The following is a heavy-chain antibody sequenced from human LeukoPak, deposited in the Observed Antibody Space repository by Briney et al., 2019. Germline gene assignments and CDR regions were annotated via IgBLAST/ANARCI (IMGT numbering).Heavy chain of an antibody. CDR2: IYYSGST. J-gene: IGHJ4*02. V-gene: IGHV4-39*07. CDR1: GGSISSSSYY. CDR3: ARVRVVTALGYFDY. D-gene: IGHD2-21*02. Sequence: PSETLSLTCTVSGGSISSSSYYWGWIRQPPGKGLEWIGSIYYSGSTYYNPSLKSRVTISVDTSKNQFSLKLSSVTAADTAVYYCARVRVVTALGYFDYWGQGTLVTVSS.